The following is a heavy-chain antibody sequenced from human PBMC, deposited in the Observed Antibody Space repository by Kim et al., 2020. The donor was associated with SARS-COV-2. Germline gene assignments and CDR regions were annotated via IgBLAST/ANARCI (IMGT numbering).Heavy chain of an antibody. D-gene: IGHD6-19*01. Sequence: SLKRRVTISVDKAKSQFSLKLSSVTAADTAVYYCARGSGYSSVWGACDIWGQGTMVTVSS. CDR3: ARGSGYSSVWGACDI. J-gene: IGHJ3*02. V-gene: IGHV4-4*02.